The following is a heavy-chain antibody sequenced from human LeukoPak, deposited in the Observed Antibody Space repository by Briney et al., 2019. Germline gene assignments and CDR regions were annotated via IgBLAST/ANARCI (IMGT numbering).Heavy chain of an antibody. J-gene: IGHJ4*02. V-gene: IGHV3-11*04. D-gene: IGHD2-15*01. Sequence: GGSLRLSCAASGFIFSDYYMSWIRQAPGKGLEWVSYISSSGSSIYYADSVKGRFTISRDNAKDSLYLQMNSLRAEDTAVYYCARSSSRYCSGGSCYSGVLGYFDYWGQGTLVTVSS. CDR3: ARSSSRYCSGGSCYSGVLGYFDY. CDR1: GFIFSDYY. CDR2: ISSSGSSI.